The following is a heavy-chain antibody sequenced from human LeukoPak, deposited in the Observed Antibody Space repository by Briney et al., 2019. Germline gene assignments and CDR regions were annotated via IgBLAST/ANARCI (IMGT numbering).Heavy chain of an antibody. CDR1: GGSISGSY. D-gene: IGHD4-17*01. V-gene: IGHV4-59*01. J-gene: IGHJ4*02. CDR3: ARGIESYGDYGY. Sequence: SETLSLTCTVSGGSISGSYWSWIRQLPAKGLEWIAYMYNSGSTNYNPSLKSRVTISIDTSKNQFSLKLSSLTAADTAIYYCARGIESYGDYGYWGQGILVTVSS. CDR2: MYNSGST.